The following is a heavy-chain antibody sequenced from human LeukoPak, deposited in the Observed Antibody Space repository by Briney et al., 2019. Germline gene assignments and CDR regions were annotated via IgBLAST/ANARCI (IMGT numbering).Heavy chain of an antibody. Sequence: AGGSLRLSCAASGFTFSSYWMHWVRQGPGKGLVWVSRINSDGSTTIYADSAKGRFTISRDNAKNTLYLQMNSLRAEDTAVYYCARVAAPGVYFDYWGRGTLVTVSS. CDR3: ARVAAPGVYFDY. CDR2: INSDGSTT. D-gene: IGHD2-15*01. CDR1: GFTFSSYW. J-gene: IGHJ4*02. V-gene: IGHV3-74*01.